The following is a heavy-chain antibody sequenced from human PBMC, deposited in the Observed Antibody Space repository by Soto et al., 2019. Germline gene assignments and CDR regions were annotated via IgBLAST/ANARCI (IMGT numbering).Heavy chain of an antibody. CDR2: ISPMFGAA. CDR3: AREVQVHTPAFVY. CDR1: GGTFNTYA. D-gene: IGHD3-10*01. J-gene: IGHJ4*02. V-gene: IGHV1-69*19. Sequence: QVQLVQSGAEMKKPGSSVKVSCQSSGGTFNTYAMNWVRQAPGQGPEWMGDISPMFGAANYAPKFQGRVTITADESTGTSYMQLGSLTSEDTALYSCAREVQVHTPAFVYWGQGTLVTVSS.